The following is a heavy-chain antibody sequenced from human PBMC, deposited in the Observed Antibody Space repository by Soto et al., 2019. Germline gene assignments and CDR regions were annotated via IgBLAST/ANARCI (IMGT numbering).Heavy chain of an antibody. J-gene: IGHJ4*02. CDR1: GCTYGDYA. V-gene: IGHV3-49*04. D-gene: IGHD1-1*01. CDR3: TRGGTGLNNKYLDC. CDR2: IRSKAYGGTP. Sequence: GVCRRRSWTACGCTYGDYAKNWVRQAPGKGLERVGFIRSKAYGGTPEYAESVRGRFTISSDDSNSMAHLQLNCQQNEDTAVYYRTRGGTGLNNKYLDCWGQGALVTVSS.